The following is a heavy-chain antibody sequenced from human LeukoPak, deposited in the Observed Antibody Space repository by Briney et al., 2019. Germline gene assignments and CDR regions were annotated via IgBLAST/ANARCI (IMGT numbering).Heavy chain of an antibody. V-gene: IGHV3-30*02. CDR2: IWHNGSKK. J-gene: IGHJ4*02. CDR1: GFTFGTYG. CDR3: VRDLLTLPQKYFDS. Sequence: PGGSLRLSCAGSGFTFGTYGMHWVRQAPGKGLEWVAFIWHNGSKKFYGDSAKGRFTISRDNSKNTMDLQMSSLRVEDTAVYYCVRDLLTLPQKYFDSWGQGTLVSISS. D-gene: IGHD3-9*01.